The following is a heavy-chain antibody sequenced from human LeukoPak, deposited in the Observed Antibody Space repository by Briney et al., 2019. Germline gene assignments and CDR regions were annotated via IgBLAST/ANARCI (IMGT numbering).Heavy chain of an antibody. CDR2: ISVGSNYI. Sequence: PGGSLRLSCAASGYTFSSYSINWVRQAPGKGLEWVSSISVGSNYIYYADSVRGRFSISRDDARNSLYLQMDSLRGDDTAVYYCARDQKYSSSHLDYWGQGTLVTVSS. CDR3: ARDQKYSSSHLDY. V-gene: IGHV3-21*04. CDR1: GYTFSSYS. D-gene: IGHD6-13*01. J-gene: IGHJ4*02.